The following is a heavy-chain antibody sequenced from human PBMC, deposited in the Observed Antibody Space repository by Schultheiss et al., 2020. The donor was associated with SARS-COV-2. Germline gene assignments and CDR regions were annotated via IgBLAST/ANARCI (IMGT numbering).Heavy chain of an antibody. D-gene: IGHD3-3*01. CDR2: IYYSGST. CDR1: GGSISSGGYY. J-gene: IGHJ5*02. V-gene: IGHV4-31*03. Sequence: SETLSLTFTVSGGSISSGGYYWSWIRQHPGKGLEWIGYIYYSGSTYYNPSLKSRVTISVDTSKNQFSLKLSSVTAADTAVYYCARDSSGYYVPNNWFDPWGQGTLVTVSS. CDR3: ARDSSGYYVPNNWFDP.